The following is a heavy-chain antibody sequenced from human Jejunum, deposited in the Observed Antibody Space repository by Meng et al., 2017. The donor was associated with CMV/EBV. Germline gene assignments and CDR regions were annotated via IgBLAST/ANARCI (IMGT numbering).Heavy chain of an antibody. Sequence: FPFSTYTMHWVRQAPGKGLEWVAVISYDDGSNSFYADSVKGRFTISRDNSKNTLYLQMNSLRPEDTAVYFCAREFSVGGRTPGMAVWGQGTTVTVSS. CDR2: ISYDDGSNS. J-gene: IGHJ6*02. CDR3: AREFSVGGRTPGMAV. V-gene: IGHV3-30-3*01. CDR1: FPFSTYT.